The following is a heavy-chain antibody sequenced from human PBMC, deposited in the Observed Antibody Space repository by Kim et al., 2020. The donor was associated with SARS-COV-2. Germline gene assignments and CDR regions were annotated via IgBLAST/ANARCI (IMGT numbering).Heavy chain of an antibody. J-gene: IGHJ4*02. V-gene: IGHV3-23*01. Sequence: YYADSVKGRFTISRDNSKNTLYLQMNSRRAEDTAIYYCAKDVGSVTIYFDYWGQGTLVTVSS. CDR3: AKDVGSVTIYFDY. D-gene: IGHD4-17*01.